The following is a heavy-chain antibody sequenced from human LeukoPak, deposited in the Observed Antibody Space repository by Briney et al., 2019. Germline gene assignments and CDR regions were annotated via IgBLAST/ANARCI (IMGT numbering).Heavy chain of an antibody. D-gene: IGHD4-23*01. CDR1: EYTFSNYD. Sequence: ASVKVSCKASEYTFSNYDINYVRQAPGQGLEWMGWLDPRSGNTGSAQNFQGRVTISSNTSIGTAYMEMSSLSYDDTAVYYCARGVYGGNRGWHFDLWGRGTLVTVSS. CDR2: LDPRSGNT. V-gene: IGHV1-8*03. J-gene: IGHJ2*01. CDR3: ARGVYGGNRGWHFDL.